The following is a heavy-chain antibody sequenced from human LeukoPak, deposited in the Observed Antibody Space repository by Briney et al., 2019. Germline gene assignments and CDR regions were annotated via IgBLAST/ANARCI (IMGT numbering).Heavy chain of an antibody. Sequence: GASVKVSCKASGYTFTSYGISWVRQAPGQGLEWMGWISAYNGNTNYAQKLQGRVTMTTDTSTSTAYMELRSLRSDDTAVYYCARDGDYYDSSGYRPIDYWGQGTLITVSS. J-gene: IGHJ4*02. V-gene: IGHV1-18*01. D-gene: IGHD3-22*01. CDR3: ARDGDYYDSSGYRPIDY. CDR2: ISAYNGNT. CDR1: GYTFTSYG.